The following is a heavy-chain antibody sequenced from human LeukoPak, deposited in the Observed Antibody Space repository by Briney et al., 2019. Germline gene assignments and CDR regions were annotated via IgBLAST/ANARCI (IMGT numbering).Heavy chain of an antibody. Sequence: GGSLRLSCAASGFTFSSYGMHWVRQAPGKGLGWVAVISYDGSNKYYADSVKGRFTISRDNSKNTLYLQMNSLRAEDTAVYYCAKMAPIAATFDYWGQGTLVTVSA. J-gene: IGHJ4*02. V-gene: IGHV3-30*18. CDR2: ISYDGSNK. CDR1: GFTFSSYG. D-gene: IGHD6-13*01. CDR3: AKMAPIAATFDY.